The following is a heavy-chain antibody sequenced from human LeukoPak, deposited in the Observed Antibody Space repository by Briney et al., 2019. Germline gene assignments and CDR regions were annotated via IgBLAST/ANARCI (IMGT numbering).Heavy chain of an antibody. CDR2: MNPNSGNT. D-gene: IGHD3/OR15-3a*01. J-gene: IGHJ6*03. Sequence: GASVKVSCKASGYTFTSYDISWVRQATGQGLEWMGWMNPNSGNTGYAQKFQGRVTMTKNTSITTGYMELSSLRSEDTAVYYCARALSWTTESYYYMDVWGKGTTVTVSS. V-gene: IGHV1-8*01. CDR1: GYTFTSYD. CDR3: ARALSWTTESYYYMDV.